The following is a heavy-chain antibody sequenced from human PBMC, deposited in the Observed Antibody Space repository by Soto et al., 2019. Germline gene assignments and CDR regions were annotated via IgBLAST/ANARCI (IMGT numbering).Heavy chain of an antibody. CDR3: ARDLGGQIVDY. D-gene: IGHD1-26*01. Sequence: ASVKVSCKASGYTFTSYAMHWVRQAPGQRLEWMGWINAGNGNTKYSQKFQGRVTMTTDTSTSTAYMELRSLRSDDTAVYYCARDLGGQIVDYWGQGNLVTVSS. J-gene: IGHJ4*02. V-gene: IGHV1-3*01. CDR1: GYTFTSYA. CDR2: INAGNGNT.